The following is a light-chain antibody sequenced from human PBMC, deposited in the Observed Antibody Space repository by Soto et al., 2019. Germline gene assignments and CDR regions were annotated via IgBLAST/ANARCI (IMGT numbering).Light chain of an antibody. J-gene: IGKJ2*01. V-gene: IGKV1-13*02. CDR1: QGISSA. Sequence: AIQLTQSPSSLSASVGDRVTITCRASQGISSALAWYQQKPGKAHKLLIYDASSLESGVQSRFSGSGSGTEFTLTIRSLQPDDFATYYCKQYNSYSYTFGQGTKVDIK. CDR3: KQYNSYSYT. CDR2: DAS.